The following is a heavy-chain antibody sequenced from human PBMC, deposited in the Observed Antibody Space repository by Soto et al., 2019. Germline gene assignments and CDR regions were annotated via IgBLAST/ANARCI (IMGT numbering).Heavy chain of an antibody. CDR1: GGTFSIYA. J-gene: IGHJ6*02. V-gene: IGHV1-69*01. CDR2: IIPIFGTA. Sequence: VYCRAAGGTFSIYAISGVRQAPGQGLEWMGGIIPIFGTANYAQKFQGRVTITADESTSTAYMELSSLRSEDTAVYYCARDRPALLLTYYGMDVWGQGTTVTVSS. D-gene: IGHD2-15*01. CDR3: ARDRPALLLTYYGMDV.